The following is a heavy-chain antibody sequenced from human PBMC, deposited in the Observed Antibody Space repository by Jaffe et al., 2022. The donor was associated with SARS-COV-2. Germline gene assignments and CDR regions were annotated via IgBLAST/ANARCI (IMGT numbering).Heavy chain of an antibody. D-gene: IGHD1-1*01. J-gene: IGHJ3*02. CDR2: ISYDGSNK. Sequence: QVQLVESGGGVVQPGRSLRLSCAASGFTFSSYAMHWVRQAPGKGLEWVAVISYDGSNKYYADSVKGRFTISRDNSKNTLYLQMNSLRAEDTAVYYCAREVRRGLQLELWSAFDIWGQGTMVTVSS. CDR1: GFTFSSYA. V-gene: IGHV3-30*04. CDR3: AREVRRGLQLELWSAFDI.